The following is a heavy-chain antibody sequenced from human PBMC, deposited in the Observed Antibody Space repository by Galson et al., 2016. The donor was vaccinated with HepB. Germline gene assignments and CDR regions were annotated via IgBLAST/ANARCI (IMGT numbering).Heavy chain of an antibody. V-gene: IGHV4-39*01. J-gene: IGHJ2*01. D-gene: IGHD1-1*01. Sequence: SETLSLTCSLSGGSINSREYYWGWIRQPPGKGLEWIGNIYYSGTTYYNPSLKSRVTISVATSKKQFSLKVTSVTTADAAVYYCARLALDSTPLYWFFDLWGRGTLVTVSS. CDR3: ARLALDSTPLYWFFDL. CDR2: IYYSGTT. CDR1: GGSINSREYY.